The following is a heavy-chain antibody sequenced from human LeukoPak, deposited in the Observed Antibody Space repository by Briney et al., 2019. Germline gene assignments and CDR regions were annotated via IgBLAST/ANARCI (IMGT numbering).Heavy chain of an antibody. D-gene: IGHD3-22*01. J-gene: IGHJ5*02. V-gene: IGHV4-59*08. CDR3: ASTYYYDSSGYLSHWFDP. Sequence: SETLSLTCTVSGGSVSSYYWSWIRQPPGKGLEWIGYIYNIGSTKYNPSLKSRVTMSVDTSKNQFSLKLSSVTAADTAVYHCASTYYYDSSGYLSHWFDPWGQGTLVTVSS. CDR1: GGSVSSYY. CDR2: IYNIGST.